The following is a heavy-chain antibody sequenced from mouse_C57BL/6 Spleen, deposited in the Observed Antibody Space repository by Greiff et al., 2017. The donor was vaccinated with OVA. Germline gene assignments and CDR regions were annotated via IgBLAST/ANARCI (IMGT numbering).Heavy chain of an antibody. Sequence: QVQLQQSGAELVKPGASVKMSCKASGYTFTSYWITWVKQRPGQGLEWIGDIYPGSGSTNYNEKFKSKATLTVDTSSSTAYMQLSSLTSEDSAVYYCARRDGNYGYYYAMDYWGQGTSVTVSS. J-gene: IGHJ4*01. CDR3: ARRDGNYGYYYAMDY. CDR2: IYPGSGST. V-gene: IGHV1-55*01. D-gene: IGHD2-1*01. CDR1: GYTFTSYW.